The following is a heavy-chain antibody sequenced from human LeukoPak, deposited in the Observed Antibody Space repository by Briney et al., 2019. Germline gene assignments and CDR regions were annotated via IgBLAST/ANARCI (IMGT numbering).Heavy chain of an antibody. CDR3: ARDGRGYCSSTSCYMGGWFDP. CDR1: GGTFISYA. Sequence: GASVNVSCKASGGTFISYAISWVRQAPGQGLEWMGGIIPIFGTANYAQKFQGRVTITADESTSTAYMELSSLRSEDTAVYYCARDGRGYCSSTSCYMGGWFDPWGQGTLVTVSS. V-gene: IGHV1-69*13. J-gene: IGHJ5*02. D-gene: IGHD2-2*02. CDR2: IIPIFGTA.